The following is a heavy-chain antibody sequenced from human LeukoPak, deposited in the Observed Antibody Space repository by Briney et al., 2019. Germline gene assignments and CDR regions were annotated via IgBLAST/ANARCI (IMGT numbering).Heavy chain of an antibody. Sequence: SETLSLTCAVYGGSFSGYYWSWIRQPPGKGLEWIGEINHSGSTNYNPSLKSRVTISVDTSKNQLSLKLSSVTAADTAVYYCARVQNPIDYDFWSCYYSRFYYYGMDVWGQGTTVTVSS. CDR1: GGSFSGYY. D-gene: IGHD3-3*01. CDR3: ARVQNPIDYDFWSCYYSRFYYYGMDV. V-gene: IGHV4-34*01. CDR2: INHSGST. J-gene: IGHJ6*02.